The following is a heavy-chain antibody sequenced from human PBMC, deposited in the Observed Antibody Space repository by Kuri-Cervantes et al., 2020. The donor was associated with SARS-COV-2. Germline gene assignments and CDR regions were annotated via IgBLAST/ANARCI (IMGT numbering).Heavy chain of an antibody. J-gene: IGHJ4*02. Sequence: GSLRLSCAVYGGSFSGYYWSWIRQPPGKGLEWIGEINHSGSTNYNPSLKSRVTISVDTSKNQFSLKLSSVTTADTAVYYCARGDGQLVLPVDYWGQGTLVTVSS. V-gene: IGHV4-34*01. CDR2: INHSGST. D-gene: IGHD6-6*01. CDR3: ARGDGQLVLPVDY. CDR1: GGSFSGYY.